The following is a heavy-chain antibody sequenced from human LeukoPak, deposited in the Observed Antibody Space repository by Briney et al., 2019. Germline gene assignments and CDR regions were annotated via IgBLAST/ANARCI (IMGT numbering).Heavy chain of an antibody. CDR2: VDGSGAYT. J-gene: IGHJ4*02. CDR1: GFTFNNYA. D-gene: IGHD2-15*01. V-gene: IGHV3-23*01. CDR3: TKGSAGGRPYYFDN. Sequence: GGSLRLSRAASGFTFNNYALSWVRQAPGKGLDWISGVDGSGAYTYYSDSVKGRFTISRDDSKNTLYLLMDSLRAEDTAVYFCTKGSAGGRPYYFDNWGQGTLVTVSS.